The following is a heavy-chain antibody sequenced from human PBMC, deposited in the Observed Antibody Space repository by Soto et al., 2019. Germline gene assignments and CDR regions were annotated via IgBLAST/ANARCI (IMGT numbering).Heavy chain of an antibody. CDR3: ARHKRDLRFLEWSYYFDY. J-gene: IGHJ4*02. Sequence: QVQLVESGGGVVQSGRSLRLSCAASGFTFSSYAIHWVRQAPGKRLEWVALISYDGSNKYYADSVKGRFTISRDNSKNTLYLQMNSLRAEDTAVYYCARHKRDLRFLEWSYYFDYWGQGTLVTVSS. CDR1: GFTFSSYA. CDR2: ISYDGSNK. V-gene: IGHV3-30-3*01. D-gene: IGHD3-3*01.